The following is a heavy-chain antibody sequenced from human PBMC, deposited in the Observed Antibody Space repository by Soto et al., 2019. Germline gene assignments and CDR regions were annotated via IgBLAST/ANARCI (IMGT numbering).Heavy chain of an antibody. CDR1: GGSISGYY. D-gene: IGHD2-21*02. J-gene: IGHJ6*02. CDR3: ARDLWGYCGTDCYPLDV. V-gene: IGHV4-59*01. CDR2: MYNTGST. Sequence: SETLSLTCTVSGGSISGYYWSWIRQPPGKGLEWIGYMYNTGSTVYNPSFKSRVTISVDTSKNQFSLKLNSVTAADTAIYYCARDLWGYCGTDCYPLDVWGQGTTVT.